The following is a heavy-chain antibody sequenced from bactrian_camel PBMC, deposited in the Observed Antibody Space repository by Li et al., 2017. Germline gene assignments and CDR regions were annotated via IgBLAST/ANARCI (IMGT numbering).Heavy chain of an antibody. CDR1: GYMSSMYC. CDR3: AAGTWLLIDDCPER. CDR2: IDSDGSA. D-gene: IGHD1*01. V-gene: IGHV3S53*01. Sequence: HVQLVESGGGSVQAGGSLKLSCSAAGSASGYMSSMYCAGWFRQAPGKEREGVTVIDSDGSARYADSVKDRFTISKDNAENTVYLQMNSLKREDTAVYYCAAGTWLLIDDCPERWGQGTQVTVS. J-gene: IGHJ4*01.